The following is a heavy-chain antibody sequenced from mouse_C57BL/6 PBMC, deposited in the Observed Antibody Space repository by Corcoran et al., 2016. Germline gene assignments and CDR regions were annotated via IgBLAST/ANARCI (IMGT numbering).Heavy chain of an antibody. V-gene: IGHV14-3*01. CDR1: GFNIKNTY. CDR2: IDTANGNT. D-gene: IGHD1-1*01. Sequence: EVQLQQSVAELVRPGASVKLSCTASGFNIKNTYMHWVKQRPEQGLEWIGRIDTANGNTKYAPKFQGKATITADTSSNTAYLQLSSLTSEDTAIYYCAWYYYCSSSPLDYWGQGTTLTVSS. CDR3: AWYYYCSSSPLDY. J-gene: IGHJ2*01.